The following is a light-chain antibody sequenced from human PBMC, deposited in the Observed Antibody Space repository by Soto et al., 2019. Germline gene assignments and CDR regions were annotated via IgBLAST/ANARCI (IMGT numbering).Light chain of an antibody. J-gene: IGKJ2*01. CDR1: QSISSY. V-gene: IGKV1-39*01. CDR3: QQSYSTPPT. Sequence: DIQMTQSPSSLSASIGDRVTITCRASQSISSYLHWYQQKPGKAPKLLISIVSSLQSGVPSRFSGSGSGTGFTLTISSLQPEDFATYYCQQSYSTPPTFGQGTKLEIK. CDR2: IVS.